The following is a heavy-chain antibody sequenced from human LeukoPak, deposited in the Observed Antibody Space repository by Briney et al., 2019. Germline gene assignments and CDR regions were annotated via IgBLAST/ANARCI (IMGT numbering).Heavy chain of an antibody. CDR2: IDRDGSST. Sequence: GGSLRLSCAASGFIFSNYWMHWVRQAPGKGLVWVSRIDRDGSSTMYADSVKGRFTISRDNAKNTLYLQMNSLRAEDTAVYYCARDSSDSFDFWGQGTLVTVSS. D-gene: IGHD6-19*01. CDR3: ARDSSDSFDF. V-gene: IGHV3-74*03. J-gene: IGHJ4*02. CDR1: GFIFSNYW.